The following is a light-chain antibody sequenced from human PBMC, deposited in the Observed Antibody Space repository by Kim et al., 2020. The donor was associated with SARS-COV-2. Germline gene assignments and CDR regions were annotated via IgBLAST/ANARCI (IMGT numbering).Light chain of an antibody. V-gene: IGLV3-19*01. CDR1: SLRSYY. CDR2: GKN. J-gene: IGLJ3*02. CDR3: NSRDSSGNHWV. Sequence: SSELTQDPAVSVALGQTVRITCHGDSLRSYYASWYQQKPGQAPVLVIYGKNNRPSGIPDRFSGSSSGNTASLTITGAQAEAEAYYYCNSRDSSGNHWVFG.